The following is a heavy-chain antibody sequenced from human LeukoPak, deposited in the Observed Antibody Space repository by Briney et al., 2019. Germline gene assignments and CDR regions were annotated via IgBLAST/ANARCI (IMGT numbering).Heavy chain of an antibody. D-gene: IGHD3-22*01. CDR2: VNSDGSRT. CDR3: ARVVDDYDSGGFSWFDY. V-gene: IGHV3-74*03. Sequence: GGSLRLSCAASGFTFSSSWMHWVRQGPGKGLEWVSRVNSDGSRTTYADSVKGRFTISRDNAKNTLYLQMNSLRAEDTAVYYCARVVDDYDSGGFSWFDYWGQGTLVIVSS. J-gene: IGHJ4*02. CDR1: GFTFSSSW.